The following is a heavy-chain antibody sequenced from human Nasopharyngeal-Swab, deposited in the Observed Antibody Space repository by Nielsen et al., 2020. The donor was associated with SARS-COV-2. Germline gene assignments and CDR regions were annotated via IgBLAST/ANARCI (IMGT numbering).Heavy chain of an antibody. V-gene: IGHV1-2*06. CDR1: GYTFTSYA. CDR2: INPNSGGT. Sequence: ASVKVSCKASGYTFTSYAMNWVRQAPGQGLEWMGRINPNSGGTNYAQKFQGRVTMTRDTSISTAYMELSRLRSDDTAVYFCVRESSGWYTYYFDYWGQGTLVTVSS. CDR3: VRESSGWYTYYFDY. J-gene: IGHJ4*02. D-gene: IGHD6-19*01.